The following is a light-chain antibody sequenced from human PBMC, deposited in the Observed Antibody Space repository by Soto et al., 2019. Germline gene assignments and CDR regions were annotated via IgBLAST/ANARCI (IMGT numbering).Light chain of an antibody. V-gene: IGKV3-15*01. CDR2: GAS. J-gene: IGKJ2*01. CDR1: QSVSSN. CDR3: QQYNTWPRT. Sequence: EIVMTQSPATLSVSPGERATLSCRASQSVSSNLAWYQQKPGQAPRLLIYGASIRATGIPARFSGSGSGTEFTLTISSLQSGDFAVYYCQQYNTWPRTFGQGTKLEIK.